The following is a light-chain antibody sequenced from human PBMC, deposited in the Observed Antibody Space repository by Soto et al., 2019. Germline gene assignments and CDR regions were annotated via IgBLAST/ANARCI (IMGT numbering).Light chain of an antibody. CDR1: QSISSW. CDR3: QHYDSYSNT. J-gene: IGKJ2*01. CDR2: DAF. V-gene: IGKV1-5*01. Sequence: DIQMTQSPSTLSASVGDRVTITCRASQSISSWLAWYQQKQGKAPKLLIYDAFSLESGVPSRFSGSGSGTEFTLTISSLQPDDFATYYCQHYDSYSNTFGQGTKLEIK.